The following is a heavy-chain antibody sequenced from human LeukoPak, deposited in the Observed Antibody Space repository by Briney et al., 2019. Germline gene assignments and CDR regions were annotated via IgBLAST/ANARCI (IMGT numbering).Heavy chain of an antibody. D-gene: IGHD3-10*01. CDR3: ARRVRGVNDAFDI. Sequence: PSETLSLTCVVYGGSFSDYYWSWIRQPPEKGLEWIGEINHSGTTSHNPSLKSRVIISLDTSKNQFSLKSNSVTAADTALYYCARRVRGVNDAFDIWGQGTMVTVSS. V-gene: IGHV4-34*01. CDR2: INHSGTT. CDR1: GGSFSDYY. J-gene: IGHJ3*02.